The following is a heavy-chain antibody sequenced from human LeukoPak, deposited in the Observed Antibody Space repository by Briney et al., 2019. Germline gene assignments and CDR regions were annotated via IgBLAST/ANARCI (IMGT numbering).Heavy chain of an antibody. D-gene: IGHD3-16*01. J-gene: IGHJ4*02. Sequence: GGSLRLSCAASGFTFSSYWMHRVRQAPGQGLVWVSRIVNDGSTTYADSVKGRFTISRDNAKNTLYLQMNSLRADDTAVYFCVRDNGGEHSWGQGALVTVSS. V-gene: IGHV3-74*01. CDR1: GFTFSSYW. CDR2: IVNDGSTT. CDR3: VRDNGGEHS.